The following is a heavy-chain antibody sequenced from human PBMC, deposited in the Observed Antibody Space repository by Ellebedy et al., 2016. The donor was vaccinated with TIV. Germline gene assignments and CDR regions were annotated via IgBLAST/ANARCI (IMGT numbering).Heavy chain of an antibody. CDR2: IWYDGSNK. V-gene: IGHV3-33*01. CDR1: GFTFSSYG. D-gene: IGHD5-18*01. CDR3: ARSLDTAMVRYFDY. J-gene: IGHJ4*02. Sequence: PGGSLRLSCAASGFTFSSYGMHWVRQAPGKGLEWVAVIWYDGSNKYYADSVKGRFTISRDNSKNTLYLQMNSLRAEDTAVYYCARSLDTAMVRYFDYWGQGTLVTVS.